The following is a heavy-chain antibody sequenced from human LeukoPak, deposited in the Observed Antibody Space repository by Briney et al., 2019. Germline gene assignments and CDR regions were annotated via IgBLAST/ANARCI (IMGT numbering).Heavy chain of an antibody. CDR1: GFILGSHG. J-gene: IGHJ1*01. V-gene: IGHV3-30*02. D-gene: IGHD6-6*01. CDR3: ARSFSAREYFDL. CDR2: LHSSGNEK. Sequence: GGSLRLSCAASGFILGSHGMHWVRQAPGKGLEWVTFLHSSGNEKYYADALRGRFNIFRDRSKNTLYLQMVSLTYEDTAVYYCARSFSAREYFDLWGQGTLVTVSS.